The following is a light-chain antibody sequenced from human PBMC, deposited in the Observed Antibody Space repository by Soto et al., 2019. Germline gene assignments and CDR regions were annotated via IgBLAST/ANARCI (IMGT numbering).Light chain of an antibody. Sequence: EIVMTQSPATLSVSPGERATLSCRASQSIGSNLAWYQQKPGQAPRLLMYDASTRATGIPARFSGTGSGTEFTLTISSLQSEDFAVYYCQQYNNWWTFGQGTKVDIK. CDR3: QQYNNWWT. CDR2: DAS. V-gene: IGKV3-15*01. J-gene: IGKJ1*01. CDR1: QSIGSN.